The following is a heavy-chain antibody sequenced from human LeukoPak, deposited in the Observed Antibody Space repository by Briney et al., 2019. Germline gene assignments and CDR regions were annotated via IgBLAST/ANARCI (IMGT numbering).Heavy chain of an antibody. Sequence: PGGSLRLSCTASGFTFSSYSMNWVRQAPGKGLEWVSSISSSSVYIHYADSVKGRFTISRDNANNSLYLQMNSLRAEDTAVYYCARDYRNFYMDVWGKGTTVTVSS. D-gene: IGHD1-26*01. J-gene: IGHJ6*03. CDR1: GFTFSSYS. CDR3: ARDYRNFYMDV. CDR2: ISSSSVYI. V-gene: IGHV3-21*06.